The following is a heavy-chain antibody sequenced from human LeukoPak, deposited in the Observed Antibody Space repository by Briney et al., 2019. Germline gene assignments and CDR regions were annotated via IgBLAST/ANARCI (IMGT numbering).Heavy chain of an antibody. CDR3: ARWEAGYCSSTSCYPDY. D-gene: IGHD2-2*03. CDR2: INPNSGGT. J-gene: IGHJ4*02. Sequence: ASAKVSCKASGYTFTGYYMHWVRQAPGQGLEWMGWINPNSGGTNYAQKFQGRVTMTRDTSISTAYMELSRLRSDDTAVYYCARWEAGYCSSTSCYPDYWGQGTLVTVSS. CDR1: GYTFTGYY. V-gene: IGHV1-2*02.